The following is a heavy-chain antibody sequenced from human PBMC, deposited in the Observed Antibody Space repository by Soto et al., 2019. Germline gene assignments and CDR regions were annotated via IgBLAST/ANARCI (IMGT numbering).Heavy chain of an antibody. CDR1: GSTFGGYG. Sequence: GGSLRLSCAASGSTFGGYGMHWVRQAPGKGLEWVAGIRFDGSNENYADSAKGRFTISRDNSKNMLYLQMNSLSVEDTAFYDCARDGVAATVCFGYFDYWGQGAQVTVSS. V-gene: IGHV3-33*01. J-gene: IGHJ4*02. CDR3: ARDGVAATVCFGYFDY. D-gene: IGHD6-19*01. CDR2: IRFDGSNE.